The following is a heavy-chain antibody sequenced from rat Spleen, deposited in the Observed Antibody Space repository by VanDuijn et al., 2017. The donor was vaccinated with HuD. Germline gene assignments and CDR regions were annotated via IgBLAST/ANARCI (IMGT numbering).Heavy chain of an antibody. CDR3: ARDGGGFAY. J-gene: IGHJ3*01. V-gene: IGHV2-30*01. Sequence: QVQLKESGPGLVQPSQTLSLTCTVSGFSLTSYNVHWVRQPTGKGLEWMGVIWTGGSTDYNSALKSRLSISRDTSKSQLFLKMNSLRAEDTATYYCARDGGGFAYWGQGTLVTVSS. CDR1: GFSLTSYN. CDR2: IWTGGST.